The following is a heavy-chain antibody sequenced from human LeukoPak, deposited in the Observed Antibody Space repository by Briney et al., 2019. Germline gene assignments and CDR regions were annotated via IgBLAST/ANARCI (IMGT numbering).Heavy chain of an antibody. CDR1: GYTFTSYG. Sequence: ASVKVSCKASGYTFTSYGISWVRQAPGQGLEWMGWISAYNGNTNYAQKLQGRVTMTTDTSTSTAYMELRSLRSDDTAVYYCARDSEVYYDSSGYHDYWGQGTLVTVSS. V-gene: IGHV1-18*01. J-gene: IGHJ4*02. CDR3: ARDSEVYYDSSGYHDY. D-gene: IGHD3-22*01. CDR2: ISAYNGNT.